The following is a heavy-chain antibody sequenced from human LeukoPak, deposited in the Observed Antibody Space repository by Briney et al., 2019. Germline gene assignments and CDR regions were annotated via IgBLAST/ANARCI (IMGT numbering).Heavy chain of an antibody. CDR1: GFTLSSYG. CDR3: AKDSHHEQQLPRPFDP. J-gene: IGHJ5*02. Sequence: GGSLRLSCAASGFTLSSYGMPWVRQAPGQGLEWGAVISYDGSNKYYADSLKGRFTISRDNSNNTLYLQMNSLRAEDTAVYYCAKDSHHEQQLPRPFDPWGQGTLVTVSS. D-gene: IGHD6-13*01. CDR2: ISYDGSNK. V-gene: IGHV3-30*18.